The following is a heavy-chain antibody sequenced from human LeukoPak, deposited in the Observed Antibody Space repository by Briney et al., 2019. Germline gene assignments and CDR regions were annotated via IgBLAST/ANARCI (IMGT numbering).Heavy chain of an antibody. CDR1: GYTFTSYA. J-gene: IGHJ6*03. CDR3: ASSKGAVAYYYYYMDV. D-gene: IGHD6-19*01. Sequence: ASVKVSCKASGYTFTSYAMNWVRQAPGQGLEWMGWINTNTGNPTYAQGFTGRFVFSLDTSVSTAYLQISSLKAEDTAVYYRASSKGAVAYYYYYMDVWGKGTTVTVSS. V-gene: IGHV7-4-1*02. CDR2: INTNTGNP.